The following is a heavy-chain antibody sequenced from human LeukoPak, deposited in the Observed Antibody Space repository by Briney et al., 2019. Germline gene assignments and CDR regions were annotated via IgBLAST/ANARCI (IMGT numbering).Heavy chain of an antibody. Sequence: SETLSLTCAVYGGSFSGYYWSWIRQLPGKGLEWIGEINHSGSTNYNPSLKSRVTISVDTSKNQFSLKLSSVTAADTAVYYCARGPSIAAALDASDIWGQGTMVTVSS. V-gene: IGHV4-34*01. CDR3: ARGPSIAAALDASDI. J-gene: IGHJ3*02. CDR1: GGSFSGYY. D-gene: IGHD6-13*01. CDR2: INHSGST.